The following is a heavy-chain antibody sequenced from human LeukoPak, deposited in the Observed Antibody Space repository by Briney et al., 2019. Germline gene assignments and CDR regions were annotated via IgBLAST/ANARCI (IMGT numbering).Heavy chain of an antibody. J-gene: IGHJ5*02. V-gene: IGHV4-61*01. CDR1: GGSVSSGSYY. CDR2: IYYSGST. CDR3: ARGPYSSGWYYWFDP. D-gene: IGHD6-19*01. Sequence: SETLSLTCTVSGGSVSSGSYYWSWIRQPPGKGLEWIGYIYYSGSTNYNPSLKSRVTISVDTSKNQFSLKLSSVTAVDTAVYYCARGPYSSGWYYWFDPWGQGTLVTVSS.